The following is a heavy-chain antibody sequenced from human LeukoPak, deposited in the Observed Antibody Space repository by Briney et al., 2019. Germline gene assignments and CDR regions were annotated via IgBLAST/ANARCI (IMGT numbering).Heavy chain of an antibody. D-gene: IGHD4-11*01. CDR1: GFTLSNYA. Sequence: PGGSLRLSCAASGFTLSNYAMSWVRQAPGEGLEWVSAISGSGAGTYYADSVKGRFTISTDYSKSTLYLQMNSLRAEDTAVYYCAKGYDYSNIFDFWGQGTLVTVSS. V-gene: IGHV3-23*01. J-gene: IGHJ4*02. CDR2: ISGSGAGT. CDR3: AKGYDYSNIFDF.